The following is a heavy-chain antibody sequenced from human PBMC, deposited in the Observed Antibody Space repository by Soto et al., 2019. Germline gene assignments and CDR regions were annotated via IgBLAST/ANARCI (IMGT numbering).Heavy chain of an antibody. V-gene: IGHV3-72*01. CDR2: IRRKANSYTT. D-gene: IGHD6-19*01. CDR1: GLIFSDYH. Sequence: EVQLVESGGGLVQPGGSLRLSCAASGLIFSDYHMDWVRQAPGKGLEWVGRIRRKANSYTTEYAASVKGRFTISRDDSKNSLYVQMNSLKSEDTAVYYCAMLGGWSGGSSGTDVGGQGTAVTVSS. CDR3: AMLGGWSGGSSGTDV. J-gene: IGHJ6*02.